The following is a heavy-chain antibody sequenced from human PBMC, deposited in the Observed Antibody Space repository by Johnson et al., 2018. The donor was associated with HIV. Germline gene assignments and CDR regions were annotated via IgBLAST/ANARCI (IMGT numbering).Heavy chain of an antibody. CDR1: GIIFSHYG. V-gene: IGHV3-30*18. J-gene: IGHJ3*02. CDR3: AKDKDAFDI. CDR2: ISYDGSNK. Sequence: QVQLVESGGGVVQPGRSLRLSCTVSGIIFSHYGMHWVRQAPGKGLEWVALISYDGSNKYYADSVKGRFTISRDNSKNSLYLQMNSLRAEDTAVYYCAKDKDAFDIWGQGTMVTVSS.